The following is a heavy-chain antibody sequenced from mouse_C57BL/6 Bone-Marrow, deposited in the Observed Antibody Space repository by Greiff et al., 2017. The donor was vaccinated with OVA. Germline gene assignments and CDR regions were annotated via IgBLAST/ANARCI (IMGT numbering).Heavy chain of an antibody. V-gene: IGHV1-15*01. CDR1: GYTFTDYE. CDR3: TDYFDY. J-gene: IGHJ2*01. CDR2: IDPETGGT. Sequence: QVQLQQSGAELVRPGASVTLSCKASGYTFTDYEMHWVKQTPVHGLEWIGAIDPETGGTAYNQKFKDKAILTADKSSSTAYMELRSLTSEDSAVYYCTDYFDYWGQGTTLTVSS.